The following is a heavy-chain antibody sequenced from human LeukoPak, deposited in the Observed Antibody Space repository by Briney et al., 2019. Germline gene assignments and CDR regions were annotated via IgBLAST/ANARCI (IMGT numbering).Heavy chain of an antibody. Sequence: SETLSLTCTVSGGSISGSSYYWGWIRQPPGRGLEWIGSMYYSGSAYYNPSLKSRVTISVDTSKNQFSLKVTSVTAADTAVYYCARGYSIAYWGQGTLVTVSS. CDR3: ARGYSIAY. V-gene: IGHV4-39*07. D-gene: IGHD1-26*01. J-gene: IGHJ4*02. CDR2: MYYSGSA. CDR1: GGSISGSSYY.